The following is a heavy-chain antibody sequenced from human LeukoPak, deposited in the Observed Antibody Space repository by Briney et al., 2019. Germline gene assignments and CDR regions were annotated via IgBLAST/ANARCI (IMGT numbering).Heavy chain of an antibody. CDR1: GFTFSVSA. D-gene: IGHD4/OR15-4a*01. J-gene: IGHJ3*01. CDR2: ISNKAKGYAT. Sequence: GGSLKLSCAASGFTFSVSAMHWVRQASGKGLDSVGYISNKAKGYATGYGASVKGRFTISRDDSKNTAYLQMNSLKTEDTAVYYCARRGAETEAAFDVWGQGTMVTVSS. V-gene: IGHV3-73*01. CDR3: ARRGAETEAAFDV.